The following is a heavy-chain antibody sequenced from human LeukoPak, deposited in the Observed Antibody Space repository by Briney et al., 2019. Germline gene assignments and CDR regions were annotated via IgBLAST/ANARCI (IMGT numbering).Heavy chain of an antibody. CDR3: ARDEPTVTPFDY. V-gene: IGHV4-39*02. Sequence: SETLSLTCSVSDDAISSSSYYWGWIRQPPGKGLEWIGSIYYSGSTSYNPSLKSRVTISVDTSKNQFSLKLSSVTAADTAVYYCARDEPTVTPFDYWGQGTLVTVSS. D-gene: IGHD4-17*01. J-gene: IGHJ4*02. CDR2: IYYSGST. CDR1: DDAISSSSYY.